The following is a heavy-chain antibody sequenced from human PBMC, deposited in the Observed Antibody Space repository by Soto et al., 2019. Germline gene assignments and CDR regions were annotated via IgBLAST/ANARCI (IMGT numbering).Heavy chain of an antibody. CDR2: LSGSGGST. V-gene: IGHV3-23*01. J-gene: IGHJ4*02. CDR1: GFTFSSYA. D-gene: IGHD1-26*01. CDR3: AQEGSGSFHPIDY. Sequence: EVQLLESGGGLVQPGGSLRLSCAASGFTFSSYAMSWVRQAPGKGLEWVSGLSGSGGSTYYADSVRGRFTISRDNSKNTRYVQMNSLRADDTAVYYCAQEGSGSFHPIDYWGQGTLVTVSS.